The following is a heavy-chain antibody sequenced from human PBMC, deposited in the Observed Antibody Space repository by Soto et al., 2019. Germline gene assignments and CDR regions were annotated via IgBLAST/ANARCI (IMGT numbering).Heavy chain of an antibody. Sequence: ASVKVSCKVSGYTLTELSMHWVRQAPGKGLEWMGGFDPEDGETIYAQKFQGRVTMTEDTSTDTAYMELSSLRSEDTAVYYCAAEIAAAGYFDYWGQGTLVTVLL. CDR2: FDPEDGET. D-gene: IGHD6-13*01. CDR1: GYTLTELS. V-gene: IGHV1-24*01. CDR3: AAEIAAAGYFDY. J-gene: IGHJ4*02.